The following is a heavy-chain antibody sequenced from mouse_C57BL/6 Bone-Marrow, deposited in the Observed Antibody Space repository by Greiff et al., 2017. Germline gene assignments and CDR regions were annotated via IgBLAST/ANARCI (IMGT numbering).Heavy chain of an antibody. J-gene: IGHJ3*01. D-gene: IGHD2-1*01. CDR2: ISYDGSN. V-gene: IGHV3-6*01. CDR1: GYSITSGYY. Sequence: EVKLMESGPGLVKPSQSLSLTCSVTGYSITSGYYWNWIRQFPGNKLEWMGYISYDGSNNYNPSLKNRISITRDTSKNQFFLKLNSVTTEDTATYYCARLLWYPSWFAYWGQGTLVTVSA. CDR3: ARLLWYPSWFAY.